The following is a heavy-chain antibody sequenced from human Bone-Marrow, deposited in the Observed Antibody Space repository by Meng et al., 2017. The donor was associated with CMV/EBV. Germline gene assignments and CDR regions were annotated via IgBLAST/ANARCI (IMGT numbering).Heavy chain of an antibody. D-gene: IGHD2-2*01. CDR3: ARIQGYCSSTSCYGPNWFDP. Sequence: SGPTLVKPTQTLTLTCTFSGFSLSTSGVGVGWIRQPPGKALEWLALIYWNDDKRYSPSLKSRLTITKDTSKNQVVLTMTNMDPVDTATYYCARIQGYCSSTSCYGPNWFDPWGQGTLVTVSS. J-gene: IGHJ5*02. CDR1: GFSLSTSGVG. CDR2: IYWNDDK. V-gene: IGHV2-5*01.